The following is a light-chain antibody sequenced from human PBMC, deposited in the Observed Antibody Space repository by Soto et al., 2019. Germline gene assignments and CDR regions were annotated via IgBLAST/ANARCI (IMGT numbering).Light chain of an antibody. CDR1: TGAVTSGHY. Sequence: QAVVTQEPSLTVSPGGTVTLTCGSSTGAVTSGHYPHWFQQKPGQAPRTLIYDTSIKHSWTPARFSGSLLGGKAALTLSGAQPEDEADEYCLVSYTGVGEVFGTGTKVTVL. CDR2: DTS. J-gene: IGLJ1*01. CDR3: LVSYTGVGEV. V-gene: IGLV7-46*01.